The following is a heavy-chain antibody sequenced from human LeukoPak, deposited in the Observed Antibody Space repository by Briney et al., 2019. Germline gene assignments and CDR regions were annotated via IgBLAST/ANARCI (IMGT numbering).Heavy chain of an antibody. V-gene: IGHV3-23*01. CDR2: ITGSGGST. J-gene: IGHJ4*02. CDR3: ARRAGAYSHPYDY. D-gene: IGHD4/OR15-4a*01. CDR1: GLTFSSYG. Sequence: GGSLRLSCVASGLTFSSYGMSWVRQAPGKGLEWVSAITGSGGSTYYADSVKGRFTISRDNSKNTLYLQMNSLRAEDTAVYYCARRAGAYSHPYDYWGQGTLVTVSS.